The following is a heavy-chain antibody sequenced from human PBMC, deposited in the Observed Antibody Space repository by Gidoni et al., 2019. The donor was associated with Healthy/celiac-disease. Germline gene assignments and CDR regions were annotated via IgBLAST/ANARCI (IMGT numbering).Heavy chain of an antibody. J-gene: IGHJ6*02. CDR2: ISYDGSNK. CDR3: AKDRAARPYYYGMDV. Sequence: QVQLVEYGGGVVQPGRSLRRSCAAAGFTFTSYGMQWLRQVTGKGLEWVAVISYDGSNKYYADSVKGRFTISRDNSKNTLYLQMNSLRAEDTAVYYCAKDRAARPYYYGMDVWGQGTTVTVSS. V-gene: IGHV3-30*18. D-gene: IGHD6-6*01. CDR1: GFTFTSYG.